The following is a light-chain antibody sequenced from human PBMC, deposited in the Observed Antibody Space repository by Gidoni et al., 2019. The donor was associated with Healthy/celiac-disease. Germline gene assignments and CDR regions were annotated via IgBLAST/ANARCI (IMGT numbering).Light chain of an antibody. CDR1: SSDVGGYNY. Sequence: QSALTQPASVSGSPGQSITISCTGTSSDVGGYNYVSWYHPHPGKAPKLMIYEVSNRPSGVPDRFSGSKSGNTASLTISGLQAEDEADYYCSSYTSSSTRVFGGGTKLTVL. CDR2: EVS. J-gene: IGLJ3*02. V-gene: IGLV2-14*01. CDR3: SSYTSSSTRV.